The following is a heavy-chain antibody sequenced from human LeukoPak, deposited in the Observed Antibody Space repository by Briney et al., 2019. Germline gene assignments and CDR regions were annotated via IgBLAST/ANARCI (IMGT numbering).Heavy chain of an antibody. J-gene: IGHJ4*02. CDR2: INPNSGGT. CDR1: GYTFTDYY. Sequence: ASVKVSCKASGYTFTDYYMHWVRQAPGQGLEWMGWINPNSGGTNYAQKFQGRVTMTRDTSISTAYMELSRLRSEDTAVYYCARRRSGVPAAHYFDYWGQGTLVTVSS. CDR3: ARRRSGVPAAHYFDY. D-gene: IGHD2-2*01. V-gene: IGHV1-2*02.